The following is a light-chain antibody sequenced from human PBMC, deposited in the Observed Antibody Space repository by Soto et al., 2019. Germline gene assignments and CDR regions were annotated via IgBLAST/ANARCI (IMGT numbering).Light chain of an antibody. V-gene: IGLV2-14*01. Sequence: QSALTQRASGSGSPGQSITISCTGTRSDVGGYNYVSWYQQHPGKAPKLMIYEVSNRPSGVSNRFSGSKSGHTASLTISGLQAEDEADYYCSSYTSSSTPYVFGTGTKVPLL. CDR2: EVS. J-gene: IGLJ1*01. CDR3: SSYTSSSTPYV. CDR1: RSDVGGYNY.